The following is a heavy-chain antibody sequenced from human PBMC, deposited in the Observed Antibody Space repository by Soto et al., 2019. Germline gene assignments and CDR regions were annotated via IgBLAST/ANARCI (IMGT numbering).Heavy chain of an antibody. D-gene: IGHD2-15*01. CDR2: ISGSGGST. CDR3: AKDRYCSGGSCQGGGMDV. CDR1: GFTFSSYA. V-gene: IGHV3-23*01. J-gene: IGHJ6*02. Sequence: PGGSLRLSCAASGFTFSSYAMSWVRQAPGKGLEWVSAISGSGGSTYYADSVEGRFTISRDNSKNTLYLQMNSLRAEDTAVYYCAKDRYCSGGSCQGGGMDVWGQGTTVTVSS.